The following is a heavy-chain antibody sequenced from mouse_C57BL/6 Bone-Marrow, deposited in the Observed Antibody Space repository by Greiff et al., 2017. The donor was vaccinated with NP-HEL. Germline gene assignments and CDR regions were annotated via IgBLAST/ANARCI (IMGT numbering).Heavy chain of an antibody. CDR1: GYTFTDYN. CDR3: ARPSYGYLFAY. CDR2: INPNNGGT. V-gene: IGHV1-18*01. J-gene: IGHJ3*01. Sequence: EVKVVESGPELVKPGASVKIPCKASGYTFTDYNMDWVKQSHGKSLEWIGDINPNNGGTIYNQKFKGKATLTVDKSSSTAYMELRSLTSEDTAVYYCARPSYGYLFAYGGQGTLVTVSA. D-gene: IGHD2-9*01.